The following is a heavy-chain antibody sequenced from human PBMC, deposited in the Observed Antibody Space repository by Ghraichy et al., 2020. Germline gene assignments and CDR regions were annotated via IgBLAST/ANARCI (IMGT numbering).Heavy chain of an antibody. D-gene: IGHD6-13*01. CDR2: IGVSAGKK. CDR1: GFTFNTYA. Sequence: GGSLRLSCAASGFTFNTYAMSWVRQAPGKGLEWISTIGVSAGKKYHEDSVKGRFIVSSDNSKNTMFLQLKSLRAEDTTVYYSVRSGRPFSSSTWYLWFEPWGQGTLVTVSS. CDR3: VRSGRPFSSSTWYLWFEP. V-gene: IGHV3-23*01. J-gene: IGHJ5*02.